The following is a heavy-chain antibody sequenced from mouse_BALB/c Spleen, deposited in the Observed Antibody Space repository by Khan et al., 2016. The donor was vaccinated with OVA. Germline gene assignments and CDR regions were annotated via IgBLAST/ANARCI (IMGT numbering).Heavy chain of an antibody. CDR1: GYTFTTAG. Sequence: QIQLVQSGPELKKPGETVRISCKASGYTFTTAGIQWVQKMPGKGLKWIGWINTHSGVPKYAEDFKGRFAFSLEISVNTAYLQITNLKNEDTATYLCASGGAAYYRNDGGAMEYWGQGTSVTVSS. CDR3: ASGGAAYYRNDGGAMEY. CDR2: INTHSGVP. V-gene: IGHV9-4*02. D-gene: IGHD2-14*01. J-gene: IGHJ4*01.